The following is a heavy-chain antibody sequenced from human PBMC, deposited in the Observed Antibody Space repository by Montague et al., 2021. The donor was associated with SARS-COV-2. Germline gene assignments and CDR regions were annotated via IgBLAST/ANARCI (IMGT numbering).Heavy chain of an antibody. CDR1: SGSISSSSHY. D-gene: IGHD3-22*01. J-gene: IGHJ3*02. CDR2: IYYSGST. Sequence: SETLSLTCTVSSGSISSSSHYWGWIRQPPGKGLEWIGSIYYSGSTYYNPSLKSRVTISVDTSKNQFSLKLSSVTAADTAVYYCASPTYYYDSSGSDAFDIWGQGTMVTVSS. CDR3: ASPTYYYDSSGSDAFDI. V-gene: IGHV4-39*01.